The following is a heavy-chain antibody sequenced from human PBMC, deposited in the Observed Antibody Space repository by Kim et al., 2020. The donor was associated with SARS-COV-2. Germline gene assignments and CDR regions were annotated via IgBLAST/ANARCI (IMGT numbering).Heavy chain of an antibody. CDR1: GFTFSSYA. V-gene: IGHV3-30*04. J-gene: IGHJ4*02. D-gene: IGHD3-22*01. Sequence: GGSLRLSCAASGFTFSSYAMHWVRQAPGKGLEWVAVISYDGSNKYYADSVKGRFTISRDNSKNTLYLQMNSLRAEDTAVYYCASKDSSGYMYWGQGTLVTVSS. CDR3: ASKDSSGYMY. CDR2: ISYDGSNK.